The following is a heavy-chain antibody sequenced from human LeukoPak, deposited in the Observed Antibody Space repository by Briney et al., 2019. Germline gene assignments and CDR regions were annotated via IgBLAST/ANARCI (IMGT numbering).Heavy chain of an antibody. CDR3: ARGSSSWYYYDY. V-gene: IGHV4-59*12. D-gene: IGHD6-13*01. Sequence: PSETLSLTCTVSSGSISSYYWSWIRQPPGKGLEWIGYIYYSGSTNYNPSLKSRVTISVDRSKSQFSLKLSSVTAADTAVYYCARGSSSWYYYDYWGQGTLVTVSS. J-gene: IGHJ4*02. CDR1: SGSISSYY. CDR2: IYYSGST.